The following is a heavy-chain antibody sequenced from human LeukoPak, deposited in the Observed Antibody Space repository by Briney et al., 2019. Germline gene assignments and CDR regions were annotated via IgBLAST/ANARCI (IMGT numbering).Heavy chain of an antibody. Sequence: SETLSLTCAVYGGSFSGYYWSWIRQPPGKGLEWIGEINHSGSTNYNPSLKSRVTISVDTSKNQFSLKLSSVTAADTAVYYCARGVKGRAPHGVSGYHDYWGQGTLFTVSS. CDR1: GGSFSGYY. D-gene: IGHD3-22*01. V-gene: IGHV4-34*01. J-gene: IGHJ4*02. CDR3: ARGVKGRAPHGVSGYHDY. CDR2: INHSGST.